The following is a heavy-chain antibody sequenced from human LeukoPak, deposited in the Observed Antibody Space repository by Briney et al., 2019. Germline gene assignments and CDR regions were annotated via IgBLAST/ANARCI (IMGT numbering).Heavy chain of an antibody. CDR1: GFTLTSYG. CDR3: AETGGDSVLYYYYMDV. CDR2: IQYDGSNK. J-gene: IGHJ6*03. V-gene: IGHV3-30*02. D-gene: IGHD3-10*01. Sequence: LPGGSLRLSCAASGFTLTSYGMHWVRQAPGKGLEWVAFIQYDGSNKNYADSVKGRFTISRDYSKNTLYLQMNSLRAEDTAVYYCAETGGDSVLYYYYMDVWGKGTTVTVSS.